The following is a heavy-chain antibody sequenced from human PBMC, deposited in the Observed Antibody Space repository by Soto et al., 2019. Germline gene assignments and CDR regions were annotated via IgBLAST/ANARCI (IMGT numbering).Heavy chain of an antibody. V-gene: IGHV1-8*01. D-gene: IGHD6-13*01. CDR2: MNPKSGNT. Sequence: GASVKVSCKASGYTFTSFDINWVRQATGQGLEWMGWMNPKSGNTGYALKFQGRVTMTRNTSISTAYMELSSLRSEDTAIYYCARGKSSSWYPLDYWGQGTLVTVSS. J-gene: IGHJ4*02. CDR3: ARGKSSSWYPLDY. CDR1: GYTFTSFD.